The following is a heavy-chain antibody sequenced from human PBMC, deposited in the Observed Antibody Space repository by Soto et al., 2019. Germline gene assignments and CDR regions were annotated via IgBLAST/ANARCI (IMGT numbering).Heavy chain of an antibody. J-gene: IGHJ4*02. D-gene: IGHD2-15*01. CDR2: VSSGGGT. Sequence: PVGSLRLSCAASGFTFSTYAMGWVRQAPGKGLEWVSVVSSGGGTHYADSVKGRFTVSRDNSKNTLSLQMNSLRADDTAVYYCAKRRGAGGHFDYWGQGALVTVS. CDR1: GFTFSTYA. V-gene: IGHV3-23*01. CDR3: AKRRGAGGHFDY.